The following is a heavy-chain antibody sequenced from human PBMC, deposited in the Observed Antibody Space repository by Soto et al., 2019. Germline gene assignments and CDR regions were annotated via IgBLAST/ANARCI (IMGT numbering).Heavy chain of an antibody. D-gene: IGHD3-22*01. Sequence: QVQLVQSGAEVKKPGSSVKVSCQASGGTFSSYAISWVRQAPGQGLEWMGGTIPIFGTRNYAQKFQGRVTIAADESPSTSYMVGLSLSSEEPSVYYCASLRYDFDTSGDQTEYYYYGMDVWGQWTTVTVSS. CDR1: GGTFSSYA. J-gene: IGHJ6*02. CDR2: TIPIFGTR. V-gene: IGHV1-69*01. CDR3: ASLRYDFDTSGDQTEYYYYGMDV.